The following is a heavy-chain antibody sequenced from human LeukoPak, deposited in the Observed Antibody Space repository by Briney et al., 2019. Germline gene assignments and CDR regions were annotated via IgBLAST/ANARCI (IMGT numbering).Heavy chain of an antibody. J-gene: IGHJ4*02. CDR2: ISSGTTTI. CDR1: GFTFSSYE. Sequence: GGSLRLSCSASGFTFSSYEMNWVRQAPGKGLEWVSYISSGTTTIYYADSVKGRFTISRDNAKNSLYLQMNSLRAEDTAVYYCARRYCSSTSCTLDYWGQGTLVTVSS. D-gene: IGHD2-2*01. CDR3: ARRYCSSTSCTLDY. V-gene: IGHV3-48*03.